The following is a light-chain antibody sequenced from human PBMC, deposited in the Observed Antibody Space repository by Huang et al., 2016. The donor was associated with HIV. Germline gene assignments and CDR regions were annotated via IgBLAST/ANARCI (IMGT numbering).Light chain of an antibody. CDR3: QQYYNTPLT. J-gene: IGKJ2*01. V-gene: IGKV4-1*01. Sequence: DIVMTQSPDSLAVSLGERANINCKSSQSLLYSSNNKNYLAWYQQKPGHPPKLLIYWASTRESGVPDRFTGSGSGTVFTLTISSLQAEDVAVYYCQQYYNTPLTFGQGTKLEIK. CDR2: WAS. CDR1: QSLLYSSNNKNY.